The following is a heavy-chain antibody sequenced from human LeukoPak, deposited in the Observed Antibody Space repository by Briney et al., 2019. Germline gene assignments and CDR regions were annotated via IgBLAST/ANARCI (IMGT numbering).Heavy chain of an antibody. CDR3: AGRITMVRGVIWDP. CDR1: GASISRSASY. CDR2: IDYSGNT. J-gene: IGHJ5*02. Sequence: PSETLSLTCTVSGASISRSASYWGWIRQPPGKGLEWIGSIDYSGNTYYNPSLKSRVTISVDTSKNQFSLKLSSVTAADTAVYYCAGRITMVRGVIWDPWGQGTLVTVSS. V-gene: IGHV4-39*07. D-gene: IGHD3-10*01.